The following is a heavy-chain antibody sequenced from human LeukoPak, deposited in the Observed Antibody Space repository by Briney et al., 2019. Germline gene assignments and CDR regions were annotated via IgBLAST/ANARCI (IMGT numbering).Heavy chain of an antibody. CDR1: GGSISRSGDY. CDR3: ARLTYSSSSAVDY. CDR2: FYYSGST. J-gene: IGHJ4*02. V-gene: IGHV4-39*01. D-gene: IGHD6-6*01. Sequence: SETLSLTCTVSGGSISRSGDYWGWIRQPPGKGLEWIGSFYYSGSTYYNPALKSRVTISVDTSKNQFSPKLSSVTAADTAVYYCARLTYSSSSAVDYWGQGTLVTVSS.